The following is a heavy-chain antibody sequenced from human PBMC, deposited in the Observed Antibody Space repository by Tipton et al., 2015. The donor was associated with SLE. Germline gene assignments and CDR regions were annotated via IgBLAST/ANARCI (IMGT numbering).Heavy chain of an antibody. CDR2: ISAYNGNT. V-gene: IGHV1-18*01. CDR3: AGDSISDDAYDT. Sequence: QSGAEVKKPGASVKVSCKASGYTFIRYGISWVRQAPGQGLEWMGWISAYNGNTNYAQKLQGRVTMTTDTSTTTAYMERRRLRSDDTAVYYGAGDSISDDAYDTWGLGTMVTVSS. CDR1: GYTFIRYG. J-gene: IGHJ3*02.